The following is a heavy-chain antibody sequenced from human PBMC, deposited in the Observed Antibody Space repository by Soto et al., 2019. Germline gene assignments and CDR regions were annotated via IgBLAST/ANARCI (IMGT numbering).Heavy chain of an antibody. J-gene: IGHJ5*02. CDR1: GFNFGAYS. Sequence: GGSLRLSCAASGFNFGAYSMNWVRQAPGKGLEWISYINSGSTTIYYADSVKGRFTISRDNVKNSLYLLMNSLRDEDTAMYYCVRDIMVKLVWFDPWGQGTLVTVSS. V-gene: IGHV3-48*02. CDR3: VRDIMVKLVWFDP. CDR2: INSGSTTI. D-gene: IGHD5-18*01.